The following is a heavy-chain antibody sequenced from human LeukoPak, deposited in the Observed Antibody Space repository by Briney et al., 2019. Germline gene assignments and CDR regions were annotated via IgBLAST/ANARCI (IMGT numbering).Heavy chain of an antibody. CDR3: AKDFLGYYGSGSYYVQRFFDY. D-gene: IGHD3-10*01. Sequence: GGSLRLSCAASGFKLSSYSMNWVRQAPGKGLEWVSAISGSGGSTYYADSVKGRFTISRDNSKNTLYLQMNSLRAEDTAVYYCAKDFLGYYGSGSYYVQRFFDYWGQGTLVTVSS. J-gene: IGHJ4*02. CDR1: GFKLSSYS. V-gene: IGHV3-23*01. CDR2: ISGSGGST.